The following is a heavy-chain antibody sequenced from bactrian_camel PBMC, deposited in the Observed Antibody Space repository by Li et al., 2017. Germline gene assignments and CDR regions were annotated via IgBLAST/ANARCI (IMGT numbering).Heavy chain of an antibody. Sequence: HVQLVESGGDSARAGGTLTLSCAASVDYSTMSCVAWFRQAPGKEREGVAHIDSYGRLTYTDSVKGRFTIWQDNTKNTLTLQTNGLKPEDSGMYYCAQTGSKVVPGMIFFSGFYFGHWGQGTQVTVS. J-gene: IGHJ6*01. CDR3: AQTGSKVVPGMIFFSGFYFGH. CDR2: IDSYGRL. CDR1: VDYSTMSC. V-gene: IGHV3S53*01. D-gene: IGHD2*01.